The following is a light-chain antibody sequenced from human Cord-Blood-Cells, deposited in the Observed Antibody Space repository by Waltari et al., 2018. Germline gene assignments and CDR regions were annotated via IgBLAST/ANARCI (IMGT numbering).Light chain of an antibody. V-gene: IGKV2-28*01. CDR2: LGS. CDR1: QSLLHSNGYNY. J-gene: IGKJ3*01. CDR3: MQALQTPFT. Sequence: DIVMTQSPLSLPVTPGEPASISCRSSQSLLHSNGYNYLDWYLQKPGQSPQLLIYLGSNRASGVPDRCSGSGSGTDFTLKISRVEAEDVGVYYGMQALQTPFTVGPGTKVDIK.